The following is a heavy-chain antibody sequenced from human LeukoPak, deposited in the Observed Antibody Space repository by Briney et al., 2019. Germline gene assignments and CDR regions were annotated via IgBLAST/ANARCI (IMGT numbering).Heavy chain of an antibody. CDR1: GSSFTNYW. CDR3: ARCYNILTGYYPLSN. J-gene: IGHJ4*02. D-gene: IGHD3-9*01. V-gene: IGHV5-51*01. CDR2: IYPGNSNT. Sequence: GESLKICCKGSGSSFTNYWLGWVRQMPGKGLEWMGIIYPGNSNTRYSPSFQGQVTISADKSISTAYLQWSSLKASDTAMYYCARCYNILTGYYPLSNWGQGTLVTVSS.